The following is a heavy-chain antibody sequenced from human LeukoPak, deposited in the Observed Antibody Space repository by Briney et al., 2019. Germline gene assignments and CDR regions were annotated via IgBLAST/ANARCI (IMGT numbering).Heavy chain of an antibody. Sequence: ASETLSLTCTVSGGSISSYYWSWIRQPPGKGLEWIGYTYYSGSTNYNPSLKSRVTISVDTSKNQFSLKLSSVTAADTAVYYCARAELHIDWSHNFDYWGQGTLVTVSS. CDR2: TYYSGST. D-gene: IGHD3-9*01. V-gene: IGHV4-59*01. J-gene: IGHJ4*02. CDR3: ARAELHIDWSHNFDY. CDR1: GGSISSYY.